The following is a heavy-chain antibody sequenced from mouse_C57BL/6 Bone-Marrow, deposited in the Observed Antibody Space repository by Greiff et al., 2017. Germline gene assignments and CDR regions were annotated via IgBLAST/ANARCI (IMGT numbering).Heavy chain of an antibody. J-gene: IGHJ4*01. CDR1: GYSITSGYY. CDR2: ISYDGSN. CDR3: ARDYYGNYVLAMDY. Sequence: EVQLVESGPGLVKPSQSLSLTCSVTGYSITSGYYWNWIRQFPGNKLEWMGYISYDGSNNYNPSLKNRISITRDTSKNQFFLKLNSVTTEDTATYYCARDYYGNYVLAMDYWGQGTSVTVSS. D-gene: IGHD2-1*01. V-gene: IGHV3-6*01.